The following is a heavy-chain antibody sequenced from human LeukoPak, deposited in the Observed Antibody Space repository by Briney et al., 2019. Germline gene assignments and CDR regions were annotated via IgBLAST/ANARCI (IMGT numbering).Heavy chain of an antibody. D-gene: IGHD6-19*01. J-gene: IGHJ5*02. CDR2: ISGSGGSA. V-gene: IGHV3-23*01. CDR1: GFTFSSYA. CDR3: ARADLYGSGWHGRANWFDP. Sequence: GGSLRLSCAASGFTFSSYAMSWVRQAPGKGLEWVSAISGSGGSAYYADSVKGRFTISRDNSKNTLYLQMNSLRAEDTAVYYCARADLYGSGWHGRANWFDPWGQGTLVTVSS.